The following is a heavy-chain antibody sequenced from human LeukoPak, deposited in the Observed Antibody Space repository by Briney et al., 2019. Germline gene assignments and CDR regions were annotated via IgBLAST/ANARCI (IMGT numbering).Heavy chain of an antibody. D-gene: IGHD3-3*01. CDR3: ARHYYDFWSGYLLTSNWFDP. CDR1: GGSISSYY. V-gene: IGHV4-59*08. CDR2: IYYSGST. J-gene: IGHJ5*02. Sequence: SETLSLTCTVSGGSISSYYWSWIRQPPGKGLEWIGYIYYSGSTNYNPSLKSRVTISVDTSKNQFSLKLSSVTAADTAVYYCARHYYDFWSGYLLTSNWFDPWGQGTLVTVSS.